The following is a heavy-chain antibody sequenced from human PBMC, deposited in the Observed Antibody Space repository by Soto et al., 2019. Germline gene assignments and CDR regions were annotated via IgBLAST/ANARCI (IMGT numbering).Heavy chain of an antibody. Sequence: QVHLVESGGGVVQPGTSLRLSCAASGLTFSSYAMDWVRQAPGKGLEWVAVISHDGSEKYYGDSVKGRFTISRDNPKNTVYLQMNSLRPEDTAVYYCARAAAYFYHYYYAMDVWGQGTAVTVSS. V-gene: IGHV3-30-3*01. D-gene: IGHD6-13*01. CDR2: ISHDGSEK. CDR1: GLTFSSYA. J-gene: IGHJ6*02. CDR3: ARAAAYFYHYYYAMDV.